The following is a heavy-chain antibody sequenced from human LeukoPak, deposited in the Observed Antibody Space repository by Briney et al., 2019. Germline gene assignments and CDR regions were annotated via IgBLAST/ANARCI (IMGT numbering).Heavy chain of an antibody. CDR3: WSGDDAFDT. J-gene: IGHJ3*02. D-gene: IGHD1-14*01. CDR2: INHSGST. V-gene: IGHV4-34*01. Sequence: SETLSLTCAVYGGSFSGYYWSWIRQPPGKGLEWIGEINHSGSTNYNPSLKSRVTISVDTSKNQFSLKLSSVTAADTAVYYCWSGDDAFDTWGQGTMVTVSS. CDR1: GGSFSGYY.